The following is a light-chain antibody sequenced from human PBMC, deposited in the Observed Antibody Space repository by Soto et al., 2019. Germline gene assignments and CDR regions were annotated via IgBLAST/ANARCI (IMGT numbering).Light chain of an antibody. V-gene: IGLV2-8*01. CDR1: SSDVGGYNY. J-gene: IGLJ3*02. CDR3: SSYAASNNFYFV. CDR2: EVT. Sequence: AVVTQPPSASGSPGQSVTISCTGTSSDVGGYNYVSWYQQYPGRAPKLMIYEVTKRPSGVPDRFSGSKSGNTASLTVSGLQAEDEADYYCSSYAASNNFYFVFGGGTKLTVL.